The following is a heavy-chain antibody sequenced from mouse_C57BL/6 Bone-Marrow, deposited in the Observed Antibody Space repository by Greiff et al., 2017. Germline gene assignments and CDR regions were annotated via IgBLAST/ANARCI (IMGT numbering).Heavy chain of an antibody. J-gene: IGHJ2*01. V-gene: IGHV1-81*01. D-gene: IGHD4-1*01. CDR2: IYPRSGNT. Sequence: KQRTGQGLEWIGEIYPRSGNTYYNEKFKGKATLTADKSSSTAYMELRSLTSEDSAVYFCARWELDYWGQGTTLTVSS. CDR3: ARWELDY.